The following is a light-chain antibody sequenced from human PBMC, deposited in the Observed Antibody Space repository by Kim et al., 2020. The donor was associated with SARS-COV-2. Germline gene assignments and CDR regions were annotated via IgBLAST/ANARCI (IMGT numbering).Light chain of an antibody. CDR2: GAS. CDR3: QQNKNWPRT. CDR1: QSVSSN. V-gene: IGKV3-15*01. Sequence: SPRERATHAGRARQSVSSNLAWYQQKPGKAPRLLTNGASTRATGIQARLSGSGSGKKFTLTISSLQSEDLAVYYCQQNKNWPRTFGQGTKVEIK. J-gene: IGKJ1*01.